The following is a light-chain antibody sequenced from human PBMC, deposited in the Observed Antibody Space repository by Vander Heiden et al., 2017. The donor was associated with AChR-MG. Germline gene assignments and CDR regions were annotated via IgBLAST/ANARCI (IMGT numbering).Light chain of an antibody. CDR3: SSRDNSGNHL. CDR2: GKN. J-gene: IGLJ1*01. V-gene: IGLV3-19*01. Sequence: SSELTQDPAVSVALGQTARITCHGDSLRHYAASWYQQKSGQAPVLVAYGKNNRPSGIPDRFSGSSSQNTSSFTITGAQAEDEADYYCSSRDNSGNHLFGAGTKVTVL. CDR1: SLRHYA.